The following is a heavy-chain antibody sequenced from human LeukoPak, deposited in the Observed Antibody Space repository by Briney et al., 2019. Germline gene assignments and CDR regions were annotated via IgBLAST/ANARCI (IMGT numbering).Heavy chain of an antibody. D-gene: IGHD3-3*01. CDR2: IRYDGSNK. CDR3: ANTIFGVVTQAY. Sequence: GGSLRLSCAASGFTFSSYGMHWVRQAPGKGLEWVAFIRYDGSNKYYADSVKGRFTISRDNSKNTLYLQMNSLRAEDTAVYYCANTIFGVVTQAYWGQGTLVTVSS. V-gene: IGHV3-30*02. J-gene: IGHJ4*02. CDR1: GFTFSSYG.